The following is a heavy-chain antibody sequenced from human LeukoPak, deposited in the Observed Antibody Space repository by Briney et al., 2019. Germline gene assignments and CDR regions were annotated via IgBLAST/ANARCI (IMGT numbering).Heavy chain of an antibody. CDR1: GFTFSSYA. J-gene: IGHJ1*01. V-gene: IGHV3-30*04. CDR3: ATCRCPEAAFQL. D-gene: IGHD6-19*01. Sequence: GGTLRLSCAASGFTFSSYAMHWVRQAPGKGLEWVAVISYDGSNKYYADSVKGRFTISRDNSKNTLYLQMNSLRAEDTAVYYCATCRCPEAAFQLWGQDTLVTVSS. CDR2: ISYDGSNK.